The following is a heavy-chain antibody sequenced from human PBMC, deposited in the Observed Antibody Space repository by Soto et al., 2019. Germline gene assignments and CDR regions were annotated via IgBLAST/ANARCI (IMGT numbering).Heavy chain of an antibody. D-gene: IGHD4-17*01. CDR3: ARDYGDPTGYYYGMDV. Sequence: SETLSLTCTVSGGSISSGDYYWSWIRQPPGKGLEWIGYIYYSGSTYYNPSLKSRVTISVDTSKNQFSLKLSSVTVADTAVYYCARDYGDPTGYYYGMDVWGQGTTVTVSS. J-gene: IGHJ6*02. CDR2: IYYSGST. V-gene: IGHV4-30-4*01. CDR1: GGSISSGDYY.